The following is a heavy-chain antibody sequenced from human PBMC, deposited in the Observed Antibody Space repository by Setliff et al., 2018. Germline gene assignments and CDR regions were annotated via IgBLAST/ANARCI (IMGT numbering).Heavy chain of an antibody. V-gene: IGHV3-21*01. CDR3: ASAGHSGSWFPFDAFHI. Sequence: GGSLRLSCAASGFTFSTHSMNWGRQAPGQGLEWGSSISRSSTYIYYADSMKGRFTISRDNAKNSLYLKMNSLRAEDTAVYYCASAGHSGSWFPFDAFHIWGQGTMGTGSS. D-gene: IGHD2-15*01. CDR2: ISRSSTYI. J-gene: IGHJ3*02. CDR1: GFTFSTHS.